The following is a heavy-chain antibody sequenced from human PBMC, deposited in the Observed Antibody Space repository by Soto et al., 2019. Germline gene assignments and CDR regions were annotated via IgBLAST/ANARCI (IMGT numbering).Heavy chain of an antibody. D-gene: IGHD6-19*01. Sequence: SQTLSLTCAISGDSVSTNSATWDWIRQSPSRGLEWLGRTYYRSNWYTDYAVSVKGRITISPDTSNNQLSLKLSSVTATDTAVYYCARHVNLPLAGTGFDSWGRGTLVTVSS. CDR1: GDSVSTNSAT. V-gene: IGHV6-1*01. J-gene: IGHJ4*02. CDR3: ARHVNLPLAGTGFDS. CDR2: TYYRSNWYT.